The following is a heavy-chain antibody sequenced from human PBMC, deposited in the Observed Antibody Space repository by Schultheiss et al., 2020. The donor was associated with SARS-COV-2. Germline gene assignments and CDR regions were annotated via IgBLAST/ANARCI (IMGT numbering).Heavy chain of an antibody. J-gene: IGHJ6*02. V-gene: IGHV4-59*01. CDR1: GGSMSSSY. Sequence: SETLSLTCAVSGGSMSSSYWSWIRQPPGKGLEWIGYIYHSGSTNYNPSLKSRVTISVDTSKNQFSLKLSSVTAADTAVYYCARGARYYGMDVWGQGTTVTVSS. CDR2: IYHSGST. CDR3: ARGARYYGMDV. D-gene: IGHD5-12*01.